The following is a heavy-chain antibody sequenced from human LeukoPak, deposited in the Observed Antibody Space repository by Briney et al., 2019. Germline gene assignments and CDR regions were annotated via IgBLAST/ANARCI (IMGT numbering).Heavy chain of an antibody. D-gene: IGHD1-20*01. CDR1: GFTFSSYW. CDR3: ASLGITGTHDNWFDP. V-gene: IGHV3-7*01. J-gene: IGHJ5*02. Sequence: GGSLTLSCAASGFTFSSYWMSWVRQAPGKGLEWVANIKQDGSEKYYVDSVKGRFTISRDHAKNSLYLQMNSLRAEDTAVYYCASLGITGTHDNWFDPWGQGTLVTVSS. CDR2: IKQDGSEK.